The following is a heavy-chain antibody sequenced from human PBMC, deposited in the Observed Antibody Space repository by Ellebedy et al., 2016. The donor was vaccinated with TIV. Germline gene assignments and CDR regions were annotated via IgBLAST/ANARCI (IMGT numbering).Heavy chain of an antibody. CDR1: GYTLSELS. V-gene: IGHV1-24*01. Sequence: AASVKVSCKVSGYTLSELSMHWVRQAPGQGLEWRGGFDPEDGETIYAQQFQGRVTITEETSTDTAYMELSSLRSEDTAVYYFATSITMVRGVSAYGMDVWGQGTTVTVSS. CDR3: ATSITMVRGVSAYGMDV. CDR2: FDPEDGET. D-gene: IGHD3-10*01. J-gene: IGHJ6*02.